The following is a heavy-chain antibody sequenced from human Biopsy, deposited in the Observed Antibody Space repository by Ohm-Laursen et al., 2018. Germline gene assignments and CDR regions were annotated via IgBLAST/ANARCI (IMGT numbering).Heavy chain of an antibody. D-gene: IGHD3-3*01. CDR2: IFYSGTT. V-gene: IGHV4-59*01. Sequence: PSETLSLTCTVSGESMGTYYWTWFRQPPGEGLEWIAAIFYSGTTNQNPSLKSRVTISVDTSKRQFYLELSSLTAADTAIYYCARVRGGFLEWFDYWGQGTLITVSS. CDR1: GESMGTYY. CDR3: ARVRGGFLEWFDY. J-gene: IGHJ5*01.